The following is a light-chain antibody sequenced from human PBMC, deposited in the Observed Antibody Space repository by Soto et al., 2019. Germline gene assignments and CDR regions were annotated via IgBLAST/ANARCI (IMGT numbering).Light chain of an antibody. J-gene: IGKJ4*01. CDR3: QQYGSSPPRVT. V-gene: IGKV3-20*01. Sequence: EIVLTQSPGTLSLSPGERATLSCRASQSVSSSYLAWYQQKPGQAPRLLIYGASSRATGIPDRFSGSGSGTDFALTISRLEPEDFAMYYCQQYGSSPPRVTFGGGTKVDIK. CDR2: GAS. CDR1: QSVSSSY.